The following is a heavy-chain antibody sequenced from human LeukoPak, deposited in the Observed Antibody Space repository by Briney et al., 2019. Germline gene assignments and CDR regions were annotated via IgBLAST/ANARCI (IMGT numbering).Heavy chain of an antibody. D-gene: IGHD6-19*01. CDR3: AKDLSVAGPFDY. V-gene: IGHV3-23*01. J-gene: IGHJ4*02. Sequence: GGSLRLSCAASGFTFSNSGMSWVRQAPGKGLEWVSSIGGYGLNPYYADSVQGRFTISRDNSKNTLYLQMSSLRVEDTAIYYCAKDLSVAGPFDYWGQGILVTVSS. CDR2: IGGYGLNP. CDR1: GFTFSNSG.